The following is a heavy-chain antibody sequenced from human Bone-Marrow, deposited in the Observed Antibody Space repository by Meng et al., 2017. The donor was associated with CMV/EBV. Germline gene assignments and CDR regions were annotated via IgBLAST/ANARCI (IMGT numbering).Heavy chain of an antibody. CDR3: ARAYYDAPPGTK. J-gene: IGHJ4*02. D-gene: IGHD3-3*01. V-gene: IGHV3-30*04. CDR2: ISYDGSNK. Sequence: GESLKISCAASGFTFSSYAMHWVRQAPGKGLEWVAVISYDGSNKYYADSVKGRFTISRDNSKNTPYLQMNSLRAEDTAVYYCARAYYDAPPGTKWGQGTLVTVSS. CDR1: GFTFSSYA.